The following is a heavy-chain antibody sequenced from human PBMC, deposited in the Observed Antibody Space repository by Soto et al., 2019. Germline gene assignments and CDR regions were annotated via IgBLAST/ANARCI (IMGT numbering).Heavy chain of an antibody. V-gene: IGHV3-66*01. Sequence: EVQLVESGGDLVQPGGSLRLSCAASGFTVSSKYMSWVRQAPGKGLEWVSLIQSGGSTYYAGSVKGRFTISRDNSKNTLXLQMXSXXVEDTAVYYCTRDDXXXXXXSXYGVPMDVWGKGTTVTVSA. J-gene: IGHJ6*04. D-gene: IGHD5-12*01. CDR3: TRDDXXXXXXSXYGVPMDV. CDR1: GFTVSSKY. CDR2: IQSGGST.